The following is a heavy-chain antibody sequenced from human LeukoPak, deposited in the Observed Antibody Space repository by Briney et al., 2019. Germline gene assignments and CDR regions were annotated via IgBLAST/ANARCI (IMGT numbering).Heavy chain of an antibody. Sequence: GGSLRLSCAASGFTFSSYAMHWVRQAPGKGLEWVAVISYDGSNKYYADSVKGRFTISRDNSKNTLYLQMNSLRAEDTAVYYCARDPQYCSSTSCKNYYYYMDVWGKGTTVIVSS. J-gene: IGHJ6*03. D-gene: IGHD2-2*01. CDR2: ISYDGSNK. V-gene: IGHV3-30*04. CDR3: ARDPQYCSSTSCKNYYYYMDV. CDR1: GFTFSSYA.